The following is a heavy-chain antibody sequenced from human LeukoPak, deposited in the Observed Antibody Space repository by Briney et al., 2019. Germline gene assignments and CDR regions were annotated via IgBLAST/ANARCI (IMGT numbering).Heavy chain of an antibody. CDR2: IKSKTDGGTT. V-gene: IGHV3-15*01. CDR3: AKDPYYDSSGYQPLPFDY. Sequence: PGGSLRLSCAASGFTFSNAWMSWVRQAPGKGLEWVGRIKSKTDGGTTDYAAPVKGRFTISRDDSKNTLYLQMNSLRAEDTAVYYCAKDPYYDSSGYQPLPFDYWGQGTLVTVSS. CDR1: GFTFSNAW. D-gene: IGHD3-22*01. J-gene: IGHJ4*02.